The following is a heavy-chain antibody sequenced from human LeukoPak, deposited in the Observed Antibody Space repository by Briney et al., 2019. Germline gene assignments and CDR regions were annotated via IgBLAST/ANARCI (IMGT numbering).Heavy chain of an antibody. J-gene: IGHJ4*02. V-gene: IGHV1-69*13. CDR1: GGTFSSYG. Sequence: SVRVSCKASGGTFSSYGISWVRQAPGQGLEWMGGIIPMFDTANYAQKFQGRVTMTADESTSTAYMELSSLRSKDTAVYYCARGIWFGELSHPFDYWGQGTLVTVSS. CDR3: ARGIWFGELSHPFDY. D-gene: IGHD3-10*01. CDR2: IIPMFDTA.